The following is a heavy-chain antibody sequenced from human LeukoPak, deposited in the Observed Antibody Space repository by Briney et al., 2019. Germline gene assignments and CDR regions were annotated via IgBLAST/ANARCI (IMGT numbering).Heavy chain of an antibody. CDR3: ASTSYDSSGYFDY. V-gene: IGHV1-46*01. D-gene: IGHD3-22*01. CDR2: INPSGGST. J-gene: IGHJ4*02. Sequence: ASVRVSCKASGYSVTSYYMQWVRQAPGQGREWMGIINPSGGSTSYAQKFQGRVTMTRDTSTSTVYMELSSLRSEDTAVYYCASTSYDSSGYFDYWGQGTLVTVSS. CDR1: GYSVTSYY.